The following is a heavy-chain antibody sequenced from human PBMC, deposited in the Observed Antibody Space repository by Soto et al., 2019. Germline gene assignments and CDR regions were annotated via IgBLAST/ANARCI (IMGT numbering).Heavy chain of an antibody. CDR2: ISYDGTIK. V-gene: IGHV3-30*18. CDR3: AKVTQRGYTYGVDY. D-gene: IGHD5-18*01. CDR1: GFTVSTYG. J-gene: IGHJ4*02. Sequence: GGSLRLSCAASGFTVSTYGIDWARQAPGKGLEWVAVISYDGTIKYYADSVKGRFTISRDNSKNTLYLQMNSLRTEDTAVYYCAKVTQRGYTYGVDYWGLGTLVTVSS.